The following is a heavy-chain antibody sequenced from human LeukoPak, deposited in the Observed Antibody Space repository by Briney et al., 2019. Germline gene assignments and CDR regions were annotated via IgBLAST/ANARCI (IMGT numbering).Heavy chain of an antibody. CDR1: AFTFRSYG. V-gene: IGHV3-30*02. CDR3: AKDLGLGTYEGLDY. D-gene: IGHD1-26*01. Sequence: GASLSPSYAPAAFTFRSYGTRCASQAPGKGLEWGAFIRMDGSDKYYADSVKGRFTISRDNSKNTLFLQMNSLRAEDTAVFYCAKDLGLGTYEGLDYWGQGTLVTVSS. CDR2: IRMDGSDK. J-gene: IGHJ4*02.